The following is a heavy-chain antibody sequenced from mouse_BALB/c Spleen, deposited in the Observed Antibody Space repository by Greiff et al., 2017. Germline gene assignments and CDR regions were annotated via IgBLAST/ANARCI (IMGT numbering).Heavy chain of an antibody. V-gene: IGHV6-6*02. Sequence: EVQLVESGGGLVQPGGSMKLSCVASGFTFSSYWMSWVRQSPEKGLEWVAEIRLKSDNYATHYAESVKGKFTISRDDSKSRLYLQMNSLRAEDTGIYYCTPLYSFAYWGQGTLVTVSA. CDR1: GFTFSSYW. CDR2: IRLKSDNYAT. CDR3: TPLYSFAY. D-gene: IGHD2-1*01. J-gene: IGHJ3*01.